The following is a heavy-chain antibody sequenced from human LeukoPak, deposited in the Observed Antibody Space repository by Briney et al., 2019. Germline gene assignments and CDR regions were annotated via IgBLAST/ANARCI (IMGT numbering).Heavy chain of an antibody. CDR2: IRSKVHGGTT. J-gene: IGHJ4*02. D-gene: IGHD3-3*01. V-gene: IGHV3-49*04. CDR1: GFNFGDYA. Sequence: GGSLRLSCTASGFNFGDYAMSWVRQAPGKGLEWVGFIRSKVHGGTTEYAASVKGRFTISRDDSKSIAYLQMNSLKTEDTAVYYCTRDGTPETIWSGYYIDYWGQGTLVTVSS. CDR3: TRDGTPETIWSGYYIDY.